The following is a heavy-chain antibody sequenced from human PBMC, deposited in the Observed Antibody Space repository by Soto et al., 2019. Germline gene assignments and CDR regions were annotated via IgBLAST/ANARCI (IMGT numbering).Heavy chain of an antibody. V-gene: IGHV1-69*12. Sequence: QVQLVQSGAEVKKPGSSVKVSFKASGGTFSSYAISWVRQAPGQGLEWMGGIIPILGTANYAQKFQGRVTITADESTSTAYMELSSLRSEDTAVYYCARVPSSYDSSGYYSFGWYFDLWGRGTLVTVSS. CDR3: ARVPSSYDSSGYYSFGWYFDL. CDR1: GGTFSSYA. CDR2: IIPILGTA. J-gene: IGHJ2*01. D-gene: IGHD3-22*01.